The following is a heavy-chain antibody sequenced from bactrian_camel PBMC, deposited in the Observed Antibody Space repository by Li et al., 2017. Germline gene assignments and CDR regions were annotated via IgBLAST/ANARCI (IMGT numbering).Heavy chain of an antibody. CDR2: IYTGGGST. Sequence: HVQLVESGGGSVQAGGSLRLSCAASGDGVNTRCMVWVRQAPGKGLEWVSSIYTGGGSTYYADSVKGRFTISKDNAKNTLYLQMNSLKPEDTAVYYCAADPSRELWVGYPPYKYWGQGTQVTVS. D-gene: IGHD5*01. V-gene: IGHV3-2*01. CDR1: GDGVNTRC. CDR3: AADPSRELWVGYPPYKY. J-gene: IGHJ4*01.